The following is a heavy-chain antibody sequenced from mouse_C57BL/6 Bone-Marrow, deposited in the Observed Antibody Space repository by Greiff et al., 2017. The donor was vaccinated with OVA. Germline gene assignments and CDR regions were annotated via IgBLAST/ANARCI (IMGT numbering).Heavy chain of an antibody. J-gene: IGHJ2*01. CDR1: GYAFSSSW. V-gene: IGHV1-82*01. Sequence: QVQLQQSGPELVKPGASVKISCKASGYAFSSSWMNWVKQRPGKGLEWIGRIYPGDGDTNYNGKFKGKATLTADKSSSTAYMQLSSLTSEDSAVYFCARDSNHYFDYWGQGTTLTVSS. D-gene: IGHD2-5*01. CDR3: ARDSNHYFDY. CDR2: IYPGDGDT.